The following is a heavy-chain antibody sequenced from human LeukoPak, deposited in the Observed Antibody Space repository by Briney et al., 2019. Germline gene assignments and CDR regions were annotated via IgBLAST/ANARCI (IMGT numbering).Heavy chain of an antibody. D-gene: IGHD6-13*01. CDR1: GYTFTSYY. V-gene: IGHV1-46*01. Sequence: ASVKVSCKASGYTFTSYYMHWVRQAPGQGLEWMGIINPSGGSTSYAQKFQGRVTMTTDTSTSTAYMELRSLRSDDTAVYYCARGLKAGIDYWGQGTLVTVSS. CDR3: ARGLKAGIDY. J-gene: IGHJ4*02. CDR2: INPSGGST.